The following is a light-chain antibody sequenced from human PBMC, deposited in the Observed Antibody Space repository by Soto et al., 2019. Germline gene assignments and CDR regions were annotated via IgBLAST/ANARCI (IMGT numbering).Light chain of an antibody. CDR3: GTWDSSLSSWV. CDR2: ENN. J-gene: IGLJ3*02. CDR1: SSNIGNNY. Sequence: QAVVTQPPSVSAAPGHKVTISCSGSSSNIGNNYVSWYQQLPGTAPKLLIYENNKRPSGIPDRFSGSKSGTSATLGITGLQTGDEADYYCGTWDSSLSSWVFGGGTKLNVL. V-gene: IGLV1-51*02.